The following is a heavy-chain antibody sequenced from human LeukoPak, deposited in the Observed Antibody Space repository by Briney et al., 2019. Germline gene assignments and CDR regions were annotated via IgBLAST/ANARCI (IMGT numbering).Heavy chain of an antibody. Sequence: SETLSLTCNVSGESLGTFYWSWIRQPAGQGLEYIGRIHTTGYTNYKPSLKSRVTMSVDSSKNQFSLTLRSVTATDTAVYFCARAHSGLYLDFWAQGILVTVSS. CDR1: GESLGTFY. D-gene: IGHD2-15*01. V-gene: IGHV4-4*07. CDR3: ARAHSGLYLDF. CDR2: IHTTGYT. J-gene: IGHJ4*02.